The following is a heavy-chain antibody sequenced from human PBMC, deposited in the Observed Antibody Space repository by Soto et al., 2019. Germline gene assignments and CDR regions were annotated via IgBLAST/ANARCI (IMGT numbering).Heavy chain of an antibody. CDR2: IIPTFGRT. D-gene: IGHD3-10*02. CDR1: GDTFSSYA. Sequence: VASVKVSCKASGDTFSSYAISWVRQAPGKGLEWMGKIIPTFGRTNYAQKFQGRLMISADDSTSTAYMELSSLLSEDTAVYYCARDPLSSFAMDVWGQGTTVTVSS. CDR3: ARDPLSSFAMDV. V-gene: IGHV1-69*13. J-gene: IGHJ6*02.